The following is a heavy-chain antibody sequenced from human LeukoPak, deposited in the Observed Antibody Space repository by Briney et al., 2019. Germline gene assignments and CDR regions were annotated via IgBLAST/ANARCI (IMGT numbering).Heavy chain of an antibody. CDR2: IKQDGSEK. CDR1: GFTFSSYW. Sequence: PGGSVRLSCAPSGFTFSSYWMSWVRQAPGKGLEWVANIKQDGSEKYYVDSVKGRFTISRDNAKNSLYLQMNSLRAEDTAVYYCARKNGLDYWGQGTLVTVSS. J-gene: IGHJ4*02. V-gene: IGHV3-7*01. CDR3: ARKNGLDY.